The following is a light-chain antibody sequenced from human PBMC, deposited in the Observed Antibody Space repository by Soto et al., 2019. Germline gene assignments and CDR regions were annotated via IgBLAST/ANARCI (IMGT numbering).Light chain of an antibody. CDR1: SSNVGRSP. V-gene: IGLV1-44*01. J-gene: IGLJ1*01. CDR3: AAWDDILKGYV. CDR2: GTN. Sequence: QSVVTQPPSASGTPGQRGTISCSGSSSNVGRSPVNWYQQLPGAAPRLLIYGTNQRPSGVPGRFSGSKSGTSASLAISGLQSEDETDYYCAAWDDILKGYVFGTGTKLTVL.